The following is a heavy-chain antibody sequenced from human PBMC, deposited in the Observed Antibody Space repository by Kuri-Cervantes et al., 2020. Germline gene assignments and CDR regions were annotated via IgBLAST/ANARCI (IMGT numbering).Heavy chain of an antibody. J-gene: IGHJ4*02. D-gene: IGHD6-19*01. CDR2: ISYDGSNK. CDR3: AKSFGWYFDY. V-gene: IGHV3-30*07. CDR1: GFTFSSYA. Sequence: GGSLRLSCAASGFTFSSYAMHWVRQAPGKGLEWVAVISYDGSNKYYADSVKGRFTISRDNAKNSLYLQMNSLRAEDTAVYYCAKSFGWYFDYWGQGTLVTVSS.